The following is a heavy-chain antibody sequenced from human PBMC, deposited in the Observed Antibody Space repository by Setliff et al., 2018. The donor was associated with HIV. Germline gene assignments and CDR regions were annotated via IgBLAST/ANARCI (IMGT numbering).Heavy chain of an antibody. D-gene: IGHD6-19*01. CDR1: GGSISSGSYY. Sequence: LSLTCTVSGGSISSGSYYRSWIRQPAGRGLEWIGRIYTSGSTNYNPALKIRVTISVDTSKNQFSLKMSSVTAADTDVHYCARGAVAVDYFDYWGQGTQVTVSS. CDR3: ARGAVAVDYFDY. CDR2: IYTSGST. J-gene: IGHJ4*02. V-gene: IGHV4-61*02.